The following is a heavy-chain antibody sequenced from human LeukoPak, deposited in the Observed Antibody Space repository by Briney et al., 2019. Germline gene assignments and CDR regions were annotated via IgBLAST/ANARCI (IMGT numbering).Heavy chain of an antibody. J-gene: IGHJ3*02. CDR2: IYPGDSDT. V-gene: IGHV5-51*01. CDR3: ARAGHDAFDI. CDR1: GYSFTIYW. Sequence: GESLKISCKGSGYSFTIYWIGWVRQMPGKCMEWMGIIYPGDSDTRYSPSFQGQVTISADKSMSTAYLQWSSLKASDTAMYYCARAGHDAFDIWGQGTMVTVSS.